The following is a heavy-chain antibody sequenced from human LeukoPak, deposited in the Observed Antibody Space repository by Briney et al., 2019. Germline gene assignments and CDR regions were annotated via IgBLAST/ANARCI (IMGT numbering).Heavy chain of an antibody. CDR1: GFIFNTFG. J-gene: IGHJ4*02. Sequence: GGSLRLSCSASGFIFNTFGMNWVRQAPGKGLEWVSSITSTTTYTYYADSVKGRFTISRDNAKNSLYLQMNSLRAEDTAVYYCARRSIAVAGPFDYWGQGTLVTVSS. CDR3: ARRSIAVAGPFDY. D-gene: IGHD6-19*01. CDR2: ITSTTTYT. V-gene: IGHV3-21*01.